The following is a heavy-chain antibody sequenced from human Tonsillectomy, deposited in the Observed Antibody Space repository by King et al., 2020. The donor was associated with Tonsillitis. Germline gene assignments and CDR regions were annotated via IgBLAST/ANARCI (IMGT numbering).Heavy chain of an antibody. CDR2: ISAHNGNS. D-gene: IGHD4-23*01. J-gene: IGHJ2*01. V-gene: IGHV1-18*04. CDR3: AREGHGGNANGYFDL. CDR1: GYTFTSYG. Sequence: QLVQSGAEVKKPGASVKVSCKASGYTFTSYGISWVRQAPGQGLEWMGWISAHNGNSAYAQTLQGRVTVTTDTSTGTSYMELRSLSYDDTAMYYCAREGHGGNANGYFDLWGRGTLVTVSS.